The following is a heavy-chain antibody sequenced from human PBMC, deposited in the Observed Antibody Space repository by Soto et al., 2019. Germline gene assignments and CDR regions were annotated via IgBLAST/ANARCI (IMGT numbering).Heavy chain of an antibody. Sequence: QVLLQESGPGLVKPSQTLSLTCSVTGDSISNADYYWSWIRQPPGKGLEWIGYIYYRGSTYYNPSLKSRASISVDTAINQFSLELSSVTAADTALYYCARLFAYYDKEPGAFDIWGQGTLVTVSS. CDR1: GDSISNADYY. J-gene: IGHJ3*02. CDR2: IYYRGST. CDR3: ARLFAYYDKEPGAFDI. V-gene: IGHV4-30-4*01. D-gene: IGHD3-22*01.